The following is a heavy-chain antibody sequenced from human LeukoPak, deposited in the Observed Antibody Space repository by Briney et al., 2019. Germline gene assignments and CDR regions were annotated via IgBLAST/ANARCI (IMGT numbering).Heavy chain of an antibody. V-gene: IGHV1-2*02. J-gene: IGHJ4*02. Sequence: ASVKVSCKASGYTFTGYHIHWVRQAPGQGLEWMGWINPNSGVTNYAQKFRGRVTLTRDTSISTAYMELSRLRSDDTAVYYCARVPSDYWGQGTLVTVSS. CDR2: INPNSGVT. CDR3: ARVPSDY. CDR1: GYTFTGYH. D-gene: IGHD2-2*01.